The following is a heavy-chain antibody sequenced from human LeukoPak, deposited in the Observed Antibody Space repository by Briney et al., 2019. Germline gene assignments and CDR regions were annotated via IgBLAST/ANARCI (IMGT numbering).Heavy chain of an antibody. CDR2: IYYSGST. CDR3: ARTRYSSSLYYFDY. V-gene: IGHV4-59*08. D-gene: IGHD6-13*01. CDR1: GGSISSYY. Sequence: SETLSLTCTVSGGSISSYYWSWIRQPPGKGLEWIGYIYYSGSTNCNPSLKSRVTISVDTSKNQFSLKLSSVTAADTAVYYCARTRYSSSLYYFDYWGQGTLVTVSS. J-gene: IGHJ4*02.